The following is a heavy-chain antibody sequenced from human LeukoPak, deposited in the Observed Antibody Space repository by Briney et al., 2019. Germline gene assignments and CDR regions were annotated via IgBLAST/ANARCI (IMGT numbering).Heavy chain of an antibody. CDR1: GGSISSYY. D-gene: IGHD6-13*01. CDR2: INHSGST. J-gene: IGHJ4*02. V-gene: IGHV4-34*01. CDR3: ARAIPAYSSSWYYFDY. Sequence: NSSETLSLTCTVSGGSISSYYWSWIRQPPGKGLEWIGEINHSGSTNYNPSLKSRVTISVDTSKNQFSLKLSSVTAADTAVYYCARAIPAYSSSWYYFDYWGQGTLVTVSS.